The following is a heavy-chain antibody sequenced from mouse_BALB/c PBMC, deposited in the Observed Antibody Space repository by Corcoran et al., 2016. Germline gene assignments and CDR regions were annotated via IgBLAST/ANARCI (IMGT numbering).Heavy chain of an antibody. D-gene: IGHD4-1*01. V-gene: IGHV14-3*02. Sequence: EVQLQQSGAELVKPGASVKLSCTAAGFNIKDTYMHWVKQRPEHGLEWIGRIDPANGNTKYDPKFQGKATITADTSSNTAYLQLSSLTSEDTAVYYCANWDWYFDVWGAGPTVTVSS. J-gene: IGHJ1*01. CDR2: IDPANGNT. CDR3: ANWDWYFDV. CDR1: GFNIKDTY.